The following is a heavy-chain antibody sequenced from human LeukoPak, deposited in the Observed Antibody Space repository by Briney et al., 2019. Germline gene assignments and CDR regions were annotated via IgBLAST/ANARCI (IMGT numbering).Heavy chain of an antibody. CDR3: ARVMTLTGRYDY. D-gene: IGHD7-27*01. CDR2: ISYDGSNK. Sequence: PGRSLRLSCAASGSTFSLYAMHWVRQAPGKGLEWVAVISYDGSNKYYADSVKGRFTISRDNSENTLYLQMNSLRAEDTAVFYCARVMTLTGRYDYWGQGALVTVSS. CDR1: GSTFSLYA. V-gene: IGHV3-30-3*01. J-gene: IGHJ4*02.